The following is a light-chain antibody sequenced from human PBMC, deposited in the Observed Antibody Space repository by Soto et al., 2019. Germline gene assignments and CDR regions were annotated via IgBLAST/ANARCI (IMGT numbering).Light chain of an antibody. CDR3: QHYASYSWT. V-gene: IGKV1-5*01. CDR2: DVS. J-gene: IGKJ1*01. Sequence: IQRTQYNSTVSSSVGERVTITCRASQSVSNWLAWYQQKPGKAPKVLIYDVSSLDRGVPSRFSGSGSGTELILTISSLQPDDFATYYCQHYASYSWTFGHGAIVDIK. CDR1: QSVSNW.